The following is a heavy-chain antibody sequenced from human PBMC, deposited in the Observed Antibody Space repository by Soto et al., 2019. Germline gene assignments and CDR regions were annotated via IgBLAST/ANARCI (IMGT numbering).Heavy chain of an antibody. CDR1: GFTFSSYT. V-gene: IGHV3-21*01. CDR3: ARDRGGDLKAFDI. Sequence: EVQLVESGGGLVKPGGSLRLSCAAFGFTFSSYTMNWVRQAPGKGLEWVSSISSSSSYIYYADSLKGRFTISRDNAQTSRYLQMNSRRAEDPAVYYCARDRGGDLKAFDIWGQGTMVTVSS. CDR2: ISSSSSYI. J-gene: IGHJ3*02. D-gene: IGHD3-16*01.